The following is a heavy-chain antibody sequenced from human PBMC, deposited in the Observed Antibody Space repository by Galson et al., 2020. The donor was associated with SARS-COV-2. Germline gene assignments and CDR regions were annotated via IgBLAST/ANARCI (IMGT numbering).Heavy chain of an antibody. CDR2: IYSEGSST. Sequence: GGSLRLSCAASGFTFSSYWMHWIRQAPGKGLVWVSRIYSEGSSTSYADSVKGRFTIAGDNAKNTLYRQMSSLRAEDTAVYYCARGDMRNDYCDYWGQGTLVTVCS. J-gene: IGHJ4*02. CDR1: GFTFSSYW. CDR3: ARGDMRNDYCDY. V-gene: IGHV3-74*01. D-gene: IGHD3-16*01.